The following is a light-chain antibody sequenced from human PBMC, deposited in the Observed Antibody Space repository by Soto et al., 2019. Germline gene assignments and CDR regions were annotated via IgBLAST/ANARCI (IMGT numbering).Light chain of an antibody. J-gene: IGKJ1*01. CDR2: DVS. Sequence: EIVLTQSPGTLSLSPGERATLSCRASQSFSSSYLAWYQQKPGQAPRLLIYDVSTRATGIPARFSGSGSGTDFTLTITSLEPEDFAVYSCQQYNNWPRTFGQGTKVDIK. CDR1: QSFSSSY. V-gene: IGKV3-20*01. CDR3: QQYNNWPRT.